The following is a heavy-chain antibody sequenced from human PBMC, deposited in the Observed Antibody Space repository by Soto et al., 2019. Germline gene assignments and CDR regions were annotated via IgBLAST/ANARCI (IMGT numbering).Heavy chain of an antibody. J-gene: IGHJ4*02. CDR3: ARGDGEYYDGNGYLGRH. D-gene: IGHD3-22*01. V-gene: IGHV3-74*01. CDR2: IKSDGSGT. Sequence: EVQLVESGGGLVQPGGSLRLSCAASGFTFSSYYMHWVRQAPGKGLVWVSRIKSDGSGTYYADSVKGRLTISRDNAKNTLYLQMNSLRVEDTAVYYCARGDGEYYDGNGYLGRHWGQGTMVTVSS. CDR1: GFTFSSYY.